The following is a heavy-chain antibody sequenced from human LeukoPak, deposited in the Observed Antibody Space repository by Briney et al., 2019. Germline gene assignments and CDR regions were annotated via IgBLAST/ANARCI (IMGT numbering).Heavy chain of an antibody. D-gene: IGHD6-19*01. J-gene: IGHJ3*02. CDR1: GFTFSSYT. Sequence: GVSLRLSCAASGFTFSSYTMNWVRQDPGKGLEWVSSISSSSSYIYYADSVKGRFTISRDNAKNSLYLQMNSLGAEDTAVYYCARSTVAATVAFDIWGQGTMVTVSS. V-gene: IGHV3-21*01. CDR2: ISSSSSYI. CDR3: ARSTVAATVAFDI.